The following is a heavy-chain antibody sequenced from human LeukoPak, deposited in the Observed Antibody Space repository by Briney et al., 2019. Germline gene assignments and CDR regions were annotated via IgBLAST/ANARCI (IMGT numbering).Heavy chain of an antibody. Sequence: ASVKVSCKASGYTFTSHHINWARQATGQGFEWMGWMNPESGNTDFAQKFQGRFTMTWDTSLSTAYMELSSLTSEDTAVYYCARGRPTNLNGIYWGQGTLVSVSS. V-gene: IGHV1-8*01. CDR2: MNPESGNT. CDR3: ARGRPTNLNGIY. CDR1: GYTFTSHH. J-gene: IGHJ4*02. D-gene: IGHD1-1*01.